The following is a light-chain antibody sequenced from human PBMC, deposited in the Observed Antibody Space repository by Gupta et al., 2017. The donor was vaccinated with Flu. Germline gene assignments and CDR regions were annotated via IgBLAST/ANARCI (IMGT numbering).Light chain of an antibody. CDR2: AAS. J-gene: IGKJ4*01. V-gene: IGKV1-39*01. CDR3: QQAYSPPPT. CDR1: QNIDKF. Sequence: QMTQSPHSLSASIGDRVTITCRASQNIDKFLNWYQHKPGKAPRLLIVAASILQGGVPSRFNGSGAGTDFTLTITSLQAEDFATYYCQQAYSPPPTFGGGTKVEIK.